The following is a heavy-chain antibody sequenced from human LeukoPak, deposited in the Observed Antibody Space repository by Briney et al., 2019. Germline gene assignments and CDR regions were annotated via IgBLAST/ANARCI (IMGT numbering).Heavy chain of an antibody. Sequence: PGGTLRLSCAASVFTSSSYWMSWARHAPAKGLEWGANIKQDGSEKYYADSAKGRFTISRDNAKNTLYLQMNSLRAEDTAVYYCARDLGPHIAVARHFDYWGQGTLVTVSS. V-gene: IGHV3-7*01. CDR1: VFTSSSYW. CDR2: IKQDGSEK. J-gene: IGHJ4*02. CDR3: ARDLGPHIAVARHFDY. D-gene: IGHD6-19*01.